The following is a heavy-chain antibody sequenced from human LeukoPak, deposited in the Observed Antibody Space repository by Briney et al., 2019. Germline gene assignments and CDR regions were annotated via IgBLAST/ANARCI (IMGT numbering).Heavy chain of an antibody. Sequence: GGSLRLSCAASGFTFSSYAMSWVRQAPGKGLEWVSGISGSGDNTYYADSVKGRFTISRDNSKNTLYLQMNSLRAEDTAVYYCAKDQLKWLGSFDYWGQGTLVTVSS. CDR1: GFTFSSYA. V-gene: IGHV3-23*01. CDR3: AKDQLKWLGSFDY. J-gene: IGHJ4*02. CDR2: ISGSGDNT. D-gene: IGHD6-19*01.